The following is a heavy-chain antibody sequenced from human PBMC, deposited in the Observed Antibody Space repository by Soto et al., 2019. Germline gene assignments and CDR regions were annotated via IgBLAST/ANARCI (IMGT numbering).Heavy chain of an antibody. CDR2: ISGSGGST. CDR3: AKDFRYCSGGSCPDY. V-gene: IGHV3-23*01. Sequence: GESLKISCAASGFTFSSYAMSWVRQAPGKGLEWVSAISGSGGSTYYADSVKGRFTISRDNSKNTLYLQMNSLRAEDTAVYYCAKDFRYCSGGSCPDYWGQGTLVTVSS. D-gene: IGHD2-15*01. J-gene: IGHJ4*02. CDR1: GFTFSSYA.